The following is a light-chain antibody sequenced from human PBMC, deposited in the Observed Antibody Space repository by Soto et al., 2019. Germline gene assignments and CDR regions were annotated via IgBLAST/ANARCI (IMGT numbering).Light chain of an antibody. V-gene: IGLV1-44*01. J-gene: IGLJ1*01. CDR2: SNN. CDR3: AAWDDSLNGYV. CDR1: SSNIGSNT. Sequence: QSVLTQPPSASGTPGQRVTISCSGSSSNIGSNTVNWYQQLPGTAPKLLIYSNNQRPSGVPDRFSGSKSGTSVSLAISGLHSADEADYHCAAWDDSLNGYVCGTGTKVTVL.